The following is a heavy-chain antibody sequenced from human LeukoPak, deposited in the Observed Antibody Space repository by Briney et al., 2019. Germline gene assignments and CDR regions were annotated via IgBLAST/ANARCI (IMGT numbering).Heavy chain of an antibody. Sequence: ASVKVSCKASGYTFTTYGISWVRQAPGQGLEWMGWISSYNGNTNYAQKLQGRVTMTTDTSTSTAYMELSSLRSEDTAVYYCATYDLAPDAFDIWGQGTMVTVSS. CDR3: ATYDLAPDAFDI. V-gene: IGHV1-18*01. D-gene: IGHD3-22*01. J-gene: IGHJ3*02. CDR2: ISSYNGNT. CDR1: GYTFTTYG.